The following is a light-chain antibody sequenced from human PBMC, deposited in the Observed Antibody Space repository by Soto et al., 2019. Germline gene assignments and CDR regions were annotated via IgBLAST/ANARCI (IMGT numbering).Light chain of an antibody. CDR1: QSVSSY. Sequence: EIVLTQSPATLSLSPGERATLSCRASQSVSSYLAWYQQTPGQAPRLLIYDASTSATGIPARFSVSGSGTDFTLTISSLDPEDFAVYYCHHRDTWPSLTFGGGTKVEIK. CDR2: DAS. CDR3: HHRDTWPSLT. V-gene: IGKV3-11*01. J-gene: IGKJ4*01.